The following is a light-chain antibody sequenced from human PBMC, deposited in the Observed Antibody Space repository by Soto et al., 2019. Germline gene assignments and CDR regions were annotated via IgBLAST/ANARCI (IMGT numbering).Light chain of an antibody. CDR3: SSYTSSNTLEV. CDR1: SSDVGGYNY. Sequence: QSVLTQPPSASGSPGQSVTISCTGTSSDVGGYNYVSWYQQHPGKAPKLMIYEVTKRPSGVPDRFSGSKSGNTASLTVSGLQAEDEADYYCSSYTSSNTLEVFGVGTKVTV. CDR2: EVT. J-gene: IGLJ1*01. V-gene: IGLV2-8*01.